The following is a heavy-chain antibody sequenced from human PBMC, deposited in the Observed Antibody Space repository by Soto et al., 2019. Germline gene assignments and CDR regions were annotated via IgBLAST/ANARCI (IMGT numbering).Heavy chain of an antibody. CDR1: GFTFSSYS. CDR2: ISSSSTI. V-gene: IGHV3-48*01. D-gene: IGHD5-12*01. CDR3: ARTLPYIVVDAFDI. J-gene: IGHJ3*02. Sequence: GGSLRLSCAASGFTFSSYSMNWVRQAPGKGLEWVSYISSSSTIYYADSVKGRFTISRDNAKNSLYLQMNSLRAEDTAVYYCARTLPYIVVDAFDIWGQGTMVTVSS.